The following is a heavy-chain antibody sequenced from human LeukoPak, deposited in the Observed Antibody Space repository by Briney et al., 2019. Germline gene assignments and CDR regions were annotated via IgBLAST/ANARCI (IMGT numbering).Heavy chain of an antibody. CDR1: GYTFTSYY. J-gene: IGHJ4*02. CDR3: ARPGNPSGSYFTVFDY. Sequence: ASVKVSCKASGYTFTSYYMHWVRQAPGQGLEWMGIINPSGGSTSYAQKFQGRVTMTRDTSTSTVYMELSSLRSEDTAVYYRARPGNPSGSYFTVFDYWGQGTLVTVSS. D-gene: IGHD1-26*01. V-gene: IGHV1-46*01. CDR2: INPSGGST.